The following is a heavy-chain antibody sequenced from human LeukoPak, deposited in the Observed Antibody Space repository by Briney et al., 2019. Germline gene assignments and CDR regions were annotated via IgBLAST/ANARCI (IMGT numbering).Heavy chain of an antibody. CDR2: IYPGDSDT. CDR3: ARRQGCNTACPPDC. V-gene: IGHV5-51*01. CDR1: GFSFNMYW. D-gene: IGHD2/OR15-2a*01. J-gene: IGHJ4*02. Sequence: GESLKISCKGSGFSFNMYWIGWVRQMPGKGLEWMGIIYPGDSDTRYSPSFQGQVTISVDKSISTAYLQWSSLKASDTAMYYCARRQGCNTACPPDCWGQGTLVTVSS.